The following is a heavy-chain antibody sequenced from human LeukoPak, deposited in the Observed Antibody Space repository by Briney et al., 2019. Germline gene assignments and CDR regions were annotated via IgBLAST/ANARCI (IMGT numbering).Heavy chain of an antibody. D-gene: IGHD4-23*01. V-gene: IGHV3-33*01. CDR2: IWYDGSNK. CDR3: ARVGSVALGAFDI. CDR1: GFTFSSYG. J-gene: IGHJ3*02. Sequence: GGSLRLSCAASGFTFSSYGMHWVRQAPGKGLEWVAVIWYDGSNKCYADPVKGRFTISRDNSKNTLYLQMNSLRAEDTAVYYCARVGSVALGAFDIWGHGTMVTVSS.